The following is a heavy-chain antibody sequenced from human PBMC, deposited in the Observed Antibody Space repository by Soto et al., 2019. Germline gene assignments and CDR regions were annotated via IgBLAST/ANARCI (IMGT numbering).Heavy chain of an antibody. J-gene: IGHJ4*02. CDR3: AKDSLDTKALDY. V-gene: IGHV3-9*01. Sequence: PVGSLRLSCAASGFTFDDYAMHWVRQAPGKGLEWVSGISWNSGSIGYADSVKGRFTISRDNAKNSLYLQMNSLRAEDTALYYCAKDSLDTKALDYWGQGTLVTVSS. CDR1: GFTFDDYA. CDR2: ISWNSGSI.